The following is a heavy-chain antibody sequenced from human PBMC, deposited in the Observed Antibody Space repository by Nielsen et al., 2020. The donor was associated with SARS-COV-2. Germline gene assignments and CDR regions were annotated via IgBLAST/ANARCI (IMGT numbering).Heavy chain of an antibody. CDR2: VSHSGSI. J-gene: IGHJ6*03. CDR1: GASISSNTW. Sequence: SETLSLTCAVSGASISSNTWWSWVRQPPGKGLEWVGEVSHSGSINYNPSLKSRVTLSMDKSKRQFSLRLTSVSAADTAVYFCARGDLVVVPSPILGLGPFFYYFYLDVWGKGTTVIVSS. CDR3: ARGDLVVVPSPILGLGPFFYYFYLDV. V-gene: IGHV4-4*02. D-gene: IGHD2-2*01.